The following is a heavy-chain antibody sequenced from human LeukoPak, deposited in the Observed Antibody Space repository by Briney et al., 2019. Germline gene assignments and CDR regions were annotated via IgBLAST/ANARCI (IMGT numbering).Heavy chain of an antibody. J-gene: IGHJ6*02. Sequence: ASVKVSCKASGGTFSSYAISWVRQAPGQGLEWMGRIIPIFGIANYAEKFQGRVTITADKSTSTAYVELSSLRSEDTAVYYCARENRVVVAANYYYYGMDVWGQGTTVTVSS. D-gene: IGHD2-15*01. CDR1: GGTFSSYA. CDR2: IIPIFGIA. CDR3: ARENRVVVAANYYYYGMDV. V-gene: IGHV1-69*04.